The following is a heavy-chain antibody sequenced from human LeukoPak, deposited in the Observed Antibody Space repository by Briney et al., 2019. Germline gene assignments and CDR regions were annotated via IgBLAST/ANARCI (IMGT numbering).Heavy chain of an antibody. CDR3: AKDSIAAAGEGGDFQH. J-gene: IGHJ1*01. CDR2: ISWNSGSI. CDR1: GFTFDDYA. Sequence: PGRSLRLSCAASGFTFDDYAMHWVRQAPGKGLEWVSGISWNSGSIGYADSVKGRFTISRDNAKNSLYLQMNSLRAEDTALYYCAKDSIAAAGEGGDFQHWGQGTLVTVSS. D-gene: IGHD6-13*01. V-gene: IGHV3-9*01.